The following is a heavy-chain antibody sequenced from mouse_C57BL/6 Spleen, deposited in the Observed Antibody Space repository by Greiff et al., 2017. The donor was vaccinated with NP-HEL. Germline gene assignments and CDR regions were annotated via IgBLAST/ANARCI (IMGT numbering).Heavy chain of an antibody. V-gene: IGHV3-6*01. CDR3: ANYDGSSYDWYFDV. CDR2: ISYDGSN. D-gene: IGHD1-1*01. CDR1: GYSITSGYY. J-gene: IGHJ1*03. Sequence: ESGPGLVKPSQSLSLTCSVTGYSITSGYYWNWIRQFPGNILEWMGYISYDGSNNYNPSLKNRISITRDTSKNQFFLKLNSVTTEDTATYYCANYDGSSYDWYFDVWGTGTTVTVSS.